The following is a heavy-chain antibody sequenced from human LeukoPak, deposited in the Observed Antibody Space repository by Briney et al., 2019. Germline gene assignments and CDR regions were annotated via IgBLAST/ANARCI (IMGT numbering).Heavy chain of an antibody. D-gene: IGHD3-9*01. V-gene: IGHV3-48*01. J-gene: IGHJ3*02. CDR1: GFTFSSYS. CDR2: ISSSSSTI. CDR3: ARDRRYFDWLSHDAFDI. Sequence: GGSLRLSCEASGFTFSSYSMNWVRQAPGKGLEWVSYISSSSSTIYYADSVKGRFTISRDNAKNSLYLQMNSLRAEDTAVYYCARDRRYFDWLSHDAFDIWGQGTMVTVSS.